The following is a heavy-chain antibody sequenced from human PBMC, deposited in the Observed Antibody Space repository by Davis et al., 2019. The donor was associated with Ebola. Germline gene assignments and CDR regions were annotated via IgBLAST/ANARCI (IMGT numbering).Heavy chain of an antibody. D-gene: IGHD3-10*01. CDR1: GISFSNSD. V-gene: IGHV3-23*01. CDR2: INYNGDKT. CDR3: LGDPNWELGY. J-gene: IGHJ4*02. Sequence: GESLKISCEGTGISFSNSDMNWVRQAPGKGLELVSNINYNGDKTYYADSVKGRFTLSRDNGKNKMYLEMTTLRAEDTAVYYCLGDPNWELGYWGQGTLVTVS.